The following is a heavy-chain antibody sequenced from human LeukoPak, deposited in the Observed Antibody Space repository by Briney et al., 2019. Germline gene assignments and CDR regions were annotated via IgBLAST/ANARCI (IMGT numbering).Heavy chain of an antibody. D-gene: IGHD6-13*01. CDR1: GYTFTRYG. CDR2: ISGYNANT. CDR3: ARESSGLPGTREFDY. Sequence: ASVKVSCKASGYTFTRYGISWVRQAPGQGLEWMGWISGYNANTKYAQKLQGSVTMTTDTSTSTAYMDLRSLRSDDTAVYYCARESSGLPGTREFDYWGQGTLVTVSS. V-gene: IGHV1-18*01. J-gene: IGHJ4*02.